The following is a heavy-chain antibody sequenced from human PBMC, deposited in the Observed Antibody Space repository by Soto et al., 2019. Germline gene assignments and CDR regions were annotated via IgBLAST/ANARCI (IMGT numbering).Heavy chain of an antibody. Sequence: GGSLRLSCAASGFTFSSYAMSWVRQAPGKGLEWVSAISGSGGSTYYADSVKGRFTISRDNSKNTLYLQMNSLRAEDTAVYYCAKDRLGYCSSTSCPNWFDPWGQGTLVTVSS. CDR3: AKDRLGYCSSTSCPNWFDP. CDR1: GFTFSSYA. D-gene: IGHD2-2*01. J-gene: IGHJ5*02. CDR2: ISGSGGST. V-gene: IGHV3-23*01.